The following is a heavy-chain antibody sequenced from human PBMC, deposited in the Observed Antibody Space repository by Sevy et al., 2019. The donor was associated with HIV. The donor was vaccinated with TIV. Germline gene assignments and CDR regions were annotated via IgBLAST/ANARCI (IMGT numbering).Heavy chain of an antibody. J-gene: IGHJ4*02. Sequence: GGSLRLSCAASGFTFSSYGMHWVRQAPGKGLEWVAVIWYDGSNKYYADSLKGRFTISRDNSKNTRYLQMNSLRAEDTAVYYCARYRYYYGSSGYYYGSHYFDYWGQGTLVTVSS. D-gene: IGHD3-22*01. CDR1: GFTFSSYG. CDR2: IWYDGSNK. V-gene: IGHV3-33*01. CDR3: ARYRYYYGSSGYYYGSHYFDY.